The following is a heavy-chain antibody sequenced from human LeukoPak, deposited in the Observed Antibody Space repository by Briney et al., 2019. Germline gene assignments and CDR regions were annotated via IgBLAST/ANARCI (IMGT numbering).Heavy chain of an antibody. CDR2: ISGSGDTS. V-gene: IGHV3-23*01. CDR3: AKAGGKYCSVGSCYAFDY. J-gene: IGHJ4*02. D-gene: IGHD2-15*01. Sequence: GGSLRLSCAASGFTFSSYAMPWVRQAPGKGLEWVSAISGSGDTSYFADSVKGRFSISRDNSKNTLYLQMNSLRAEDTALYYCAKAGGKYCSVGSCYAFDYWGQGTLVTVSS. CDR1: GFTFSSYA.